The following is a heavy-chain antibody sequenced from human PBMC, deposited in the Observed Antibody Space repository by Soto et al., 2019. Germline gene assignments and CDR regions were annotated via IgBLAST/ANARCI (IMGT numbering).Heavy chain of an antibody. V-gene: IGHV4-59*01. D-gene: IGHD3-22*01. CDR2: IYYSGST. CDR3: AREGSQGYYDSSGYYQI. J-gene: IGHJ3*02. Sequence: SETLSLTCTVSGGSISSYYWSWIRQPPGKGLEWIGYIYYSGSTNYNPSLKSRVTISVDTSKNQFSLKLSSVTAADTAVYYCAREGSQGYYDSSGYYQIWGQGTMVTVSS. CDR1: GGSISSYY.